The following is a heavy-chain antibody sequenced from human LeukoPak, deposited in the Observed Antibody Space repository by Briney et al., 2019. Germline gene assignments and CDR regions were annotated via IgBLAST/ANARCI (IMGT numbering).Heavy chain of an antibody. CDR1: GYTFSSYE. CDR3: ARQIVGATGLDY. Sequence: PGGSLRLSCVASGYTFSSYEMKWVRQAPGKGLEWVSYISSSGRTVYYADSVKGRFTISRDNAKDSLYLQMNSLRAEDTAVYYCARQIVGATGLDYWGQGTPVTVSS. D-gene: IGHD1-26*01. V-gene: IGHV3-48*03. CDR2: ISSSGRTV. J-gene: IGHJ4*02.